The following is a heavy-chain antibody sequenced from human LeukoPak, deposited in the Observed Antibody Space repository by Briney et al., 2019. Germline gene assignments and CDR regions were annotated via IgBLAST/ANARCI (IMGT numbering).Heavy chain of an antibody. CDR3: ESGYSSGRRFDY. D-gene: IGHD6-25*01. Sequence: GGSLRLSCAASGFTFSSYGMHWVRQAPGKGLEWVAVISYDGSNKYYADSVKGRFIISRDNSKNTLYLQMNSLRGEDTAVYYCESGYSSGRRFDYWGQGTLVTVSS. CDR1: GFTFSSYG. J-gene: IGHJ4*02. V-gene: IGHV3-30*03. CDR2: ISYDGSNK.